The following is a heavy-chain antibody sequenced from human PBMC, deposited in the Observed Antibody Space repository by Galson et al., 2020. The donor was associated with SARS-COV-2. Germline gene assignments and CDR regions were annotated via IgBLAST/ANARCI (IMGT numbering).Heavy chain of an antibody. CDR3: ARDEGIRGYNYGRLYYGMDV. Sequence: GESLKISCAASGFPFSTYSMNWVRLAPGKGLEWVSPISTSSSYTYSVDSVKGRFSISRDNPRNSLYLQMNSLRAEDTAVYYCARDEGIRGYNYGRLYYGMDVWGQGTTVTVSS. V-gene: IGHV3-21*01. CDR1: GFPFSTYS. D-gene: IGHD5-18*01. J-gene: IGHJ6*02. CDR2: ISTSSSYT.